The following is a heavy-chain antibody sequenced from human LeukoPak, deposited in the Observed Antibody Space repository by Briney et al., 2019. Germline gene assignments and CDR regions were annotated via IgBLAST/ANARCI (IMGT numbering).Heavy chain of an antibody. CDR2: IYPGDSDT. V-gene: IGHV5-51*01. J-gene: IGHJ4*02. CDR1: GYSFTSYW. CDR3: ARLPWDSSGWYFDY. D-gene: IGHD6-19*01. Sequence: GESLKISCKGSGYSFTSYWIGWVRQMPGKGLDWLGIIYPGDSDTRYSPSFQGQVTISADKSLSTAYLQWSSLKASDTAMYYCARLPWDSSGWYFDYWGQGTLVTVSS.